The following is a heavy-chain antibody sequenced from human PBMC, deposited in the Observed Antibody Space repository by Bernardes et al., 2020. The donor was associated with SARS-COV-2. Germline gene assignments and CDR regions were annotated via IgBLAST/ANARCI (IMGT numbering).Heavy chain of an antibody. V-gene: IGHV3-20*04. CDR3: AKGANPFYGPPSDY. J-gene: IGHJ4*02. Sequence: GGSLRLSCAASGFTFDDYGMSWVRQAPGKGLEWVAGINWNGGSTGYADSVKGRFTISRDNAKNSLYLQMNSLRAEDTALYYCAKGANPFYGPPSDYWGQGTLVTVSS. D-gene: IGHD4-17*01. CDR2: INWNGGST. CDR1: GFTFDDYG.